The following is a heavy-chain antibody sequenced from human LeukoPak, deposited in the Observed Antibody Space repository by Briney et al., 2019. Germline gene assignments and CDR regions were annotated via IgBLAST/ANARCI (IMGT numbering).Heavy chain of an antibody. CDR1: GFTFSSYA. CDR2: ISGSGGST. D-gene: IGHD6-19*01. Sequence: GGSLRLSCAASGFTFSSYAMSWVRQAPGKGLEWVSGISGSGGSTYYADSEKGRFTISRDNSKNTLSLQMNSLRAEDTALYYCARGKGIAVSSFDYWGQGTLVTVSS. CDR3: ARGKGIAVSSFDY. V-gene: IGHV3-23*01. J-gene: IGHJ4*02.